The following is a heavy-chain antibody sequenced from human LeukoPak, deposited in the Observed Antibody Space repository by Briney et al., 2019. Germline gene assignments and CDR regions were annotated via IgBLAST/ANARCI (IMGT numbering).Heavy chain of an antibody. CDR1: GGSISSSSYY. CDR2: IYYSGST. D-gene: IGHD4-17*01. V-gene: IGHV4-39*07. CDR3: ASPPPGTVSHSYFDY. J-gene: IGHJ4*02. Sequence: PSETLSLTCTVSGGSISSSSYYWGCIRQPPGKGLECIGSIYYSGSTYYNPSLKSRVTISVDTSKNQFSLKLSSVTAADTAVYYCASPPPGTVSHSYFDYWGQGTLVTVSS.